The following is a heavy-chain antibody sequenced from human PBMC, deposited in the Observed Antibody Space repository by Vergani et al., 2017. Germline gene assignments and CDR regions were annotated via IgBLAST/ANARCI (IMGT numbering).Heavy chain of an antibody. CDR2: IIPIFGTA. D-gene: IGHD1-26*01. J-gene: IGHJ6*02. Sequence: QVQLVQSGAEVKKPGSSVKVSCKASGGTFSSYAISWVRQAPGQGLEWMGGIIPIFGTANYAQKFQGRVTITADESTSTAYMELSSLRSEDTAVYYCARRVTWELLTAPEYYYYGMDVWGQGTTVTVSS. CDR1: GGTFSSYA. V-gene: IGHV1-69*01. CDR3: ARRVTWELLTAPEYYYYGMDV.